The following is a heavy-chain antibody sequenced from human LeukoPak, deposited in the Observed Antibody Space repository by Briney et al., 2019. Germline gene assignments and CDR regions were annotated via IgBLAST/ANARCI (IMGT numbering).Heavy chain of an antibody. D-gene: IGHD6-13*01. CDR1: GFTFSNYA. Sequence: GGSLRLSCAASGFTFSNYAMSWVRQAPGKGLEWVSSISGSGGSTYYADSMKGRFTISRDNSKNTLYLQMNSLRAEDTAVYYCAKGSSSYYFAFDIWGQGTMVTVSS. CDR3: AKGSSSYYFAFDI. V-gene: IGHV3-23*01. CDR2: ISGSGGST. J-gene: IGHJ3*02.